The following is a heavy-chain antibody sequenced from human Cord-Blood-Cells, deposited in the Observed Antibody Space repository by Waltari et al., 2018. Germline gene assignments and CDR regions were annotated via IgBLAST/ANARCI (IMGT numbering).Heavy chain of an antibody. D-gene: IGHD3-3*01. V-gene: IGHV4-34*01. Sequence: QVQLQQWGAGLLKPSETLSLTCAVYGGSFSGYYWSWIRQPPGKGLEWIGEINQSGSTNYNPSLKSRVTISVDTSKNQFSLKLSSVTAADTAVYYCASASGFFLEWLLFDYWGQGTLVTVSS. J-gene: IGHJ4*02. CDR2: INQSGST. CDR3: ASASGFFLEWLLFDY. CDR1: GGSFSGYY.